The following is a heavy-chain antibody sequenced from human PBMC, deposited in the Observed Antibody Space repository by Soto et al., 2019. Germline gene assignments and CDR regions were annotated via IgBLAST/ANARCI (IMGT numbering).Heavy chain of an antibody. CDR3: VKDLDRDYDFWSASSYYYYYGMDV. Sequence: GGSLRLSCSASRFTFSDYAMHWVRQAPGKGLEHLSAITYNGGAPYYADSVKGRFTISRDNSKNTLYLDMGSLRADDTAVYYRVKDLDRDYDFWSASSYYYYYGMDVWGQGTTVTVSS. J-gene: IGHJ6*02. D-gene: IGHD3-3*01. CDR1: RFTFSDYA. V-gene: IGHV3-64D*06. CDR2: ITYNGGAP.